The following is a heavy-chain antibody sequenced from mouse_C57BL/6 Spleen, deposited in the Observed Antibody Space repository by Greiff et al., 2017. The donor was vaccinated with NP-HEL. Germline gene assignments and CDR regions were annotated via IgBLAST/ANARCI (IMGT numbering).Heavy chain of an antibody. D-gene: IGHD2-12*01. CDR3: AIGDDVDY. CDR2: ISDGGSYT. CDR1: GFTFSSYA. V-gene: IGHV5-4*03. Sequence: EVKLMESGGGLVKPGGSLKLSCAASGFTFSSYAMSWVRQTPEKRLEWVATISDGGSYTYYPDNVKGRFTISRDNAKNNLYLQMSHLKSEDTAMYYCAIGDDVDYWGQGTTLTVSS. J-gene: IGHJ2*01.